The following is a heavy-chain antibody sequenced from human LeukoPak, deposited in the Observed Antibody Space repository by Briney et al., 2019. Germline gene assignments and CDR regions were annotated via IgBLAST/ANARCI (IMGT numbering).Heavy chain of an antibody. J-gene: IGHJ5*02. D-gene: IGHD3-9*01. CDR2: IYWDDDK. CDR1: GFSLSTSGVG. V-gene: IGHV2-5*02. CDR3: AHRRRYYDILTGYSKGRNWFDP. Sequence: SGPTLVNPTQTFTLTCTFSGFSLSTSGVGVGWIRQPPGKALEWLALIYWDDDKRYSPSLKSRLTITKDTSKNQVVLTMTNMDPVDTATYYCAHRRRYYDILTGYSKGRNWFDPWGQGTLVTVSS.